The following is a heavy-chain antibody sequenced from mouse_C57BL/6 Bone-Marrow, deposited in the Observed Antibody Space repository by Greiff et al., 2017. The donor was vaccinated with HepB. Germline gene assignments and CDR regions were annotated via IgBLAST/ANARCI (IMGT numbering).Heavy chain of an antibody. V-gene: IGHV1-26*01. Sequence: EVQLQQSGPELVKPGASVKISCKASGYTFTDYYMNWVKQSHGKSLEWIGDINPNNGGTSYNQKFKGKATLTVDKSSSTAYMELRSLTSEDSAVYYRARGGNWDFDYWGQGTTLTVSS. CDR1: GYTFTDYY. CDR2: INPNNGGT. J-gene: IGHJ2*01. D-gene: IGHD4-1*01. CDR3: ARGGNWDFDY.